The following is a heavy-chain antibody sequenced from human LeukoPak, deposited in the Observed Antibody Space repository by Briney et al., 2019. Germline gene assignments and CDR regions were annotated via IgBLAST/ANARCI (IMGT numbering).Heavy chain of an antibody. CDR3: ARDLGGIVGS. Sequence: PGGSLRLSCAASGFTFSRYWMHWVRQVPGKGLEWVSRLNEDGRTTTYADSVQGRFTIYRDNSQNTLYLQMNSLRAEDTALYYCARDLGGIVGSWGQGALVNVSS. D-gene: IGHD1-26*01. V-gene: IGHV3-74*01. J-gene: IGHJ1*01. CDR2: LNEDGRTT. CDR1: GFTFSRYW.